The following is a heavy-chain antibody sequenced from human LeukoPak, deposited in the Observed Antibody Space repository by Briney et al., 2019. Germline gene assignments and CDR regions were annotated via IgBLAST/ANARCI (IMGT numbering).Heavy chain of an antibody. V-gene: IGHV3-21*01. CDR3: ARDPALVAATPYYFDY. CDR1: GVTLSSFS. CDR2: INSSSSYI. Sequence: GGSLRLSCAASGVTLSSFSKNWVRQGPGKGLGWVSSINSSSSYIYYADSVKGRFTISRDNAKNSLYLQMNSLRAEDTAVYYCARDPALVAATPYYFDYWGQGTLVTVSS. J-gene: IGHJ4*02. D-gene: IGHD2-15*01.